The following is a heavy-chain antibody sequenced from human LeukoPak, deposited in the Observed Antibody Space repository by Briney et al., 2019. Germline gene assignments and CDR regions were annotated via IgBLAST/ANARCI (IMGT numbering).Heavy chain of an antibody. CDR2: ISWNSGSI. CDR1: GFTFDDYA. J-gene: IGHJ4*02. CDR3: ATGGN. V-gene: IGHV3-9*01. D-gene: IGHD1-26*01. Sequence: PGGSLRLSCAASGFTFDDYAMHWVRHAPGKGLEWVSGISWNSGSIGYADSVKGRFTISRDNAKNSLYLQMNSLRAEDTALYYCATGGNWGQGTLVTVSS.